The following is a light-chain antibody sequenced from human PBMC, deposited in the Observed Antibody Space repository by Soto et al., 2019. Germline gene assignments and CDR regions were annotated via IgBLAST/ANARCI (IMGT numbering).Light chain of an antibody. Sequence: QSVLSQPASVSGSPGQSITISCTGTSSDVGGYNYVSWYQQHPGEAPKLMIYDVINRPSGVSSRFSGSKSGNTASLTISGLQADDEGDYYCSSYTSTSTLVFGGGTQLTVL. CDR2: DVI. CDR3: SSYTSTSTLV. J-gene: IGLJ3*02. CDR1: SSDVGGYNY. V-gene: IGLV2-14*03.